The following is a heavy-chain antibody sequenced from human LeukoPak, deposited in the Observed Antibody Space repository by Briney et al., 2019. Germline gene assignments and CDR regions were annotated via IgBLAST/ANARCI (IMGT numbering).Heavy chain of an antibody. CDR3: ARGVGYFDSSGYFVYYFDY. V-gene: IGHV3-64*01. Sequence: PGGSLGLSCAASGFAFSGYAMHWVRQAPGKGLEYVSAISSNGGSTNYANSVKGRFTISRANSKNTLYLQMGSLRAEDMAVYYCARGVGYFDSSGYFVYYFDYWGQGTLVTVSS. J-gene: IGHJ4*02. D-gene: IGHD3-22*01. CDR2: ISSNGGST. CDR1: GFAFSGYA.